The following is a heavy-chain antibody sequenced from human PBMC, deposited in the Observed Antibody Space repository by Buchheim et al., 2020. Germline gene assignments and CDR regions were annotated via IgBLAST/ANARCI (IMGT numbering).Heavy chain of an antibody. J-gene: IGHJ4*02. CDR3: ARQEWLRTLDY. CDR1: GGSIRSGSYY. CDR2: VYYSGST. Sequence: QLQLQESGPGLVKPSETLSLTCTVSGGSIRSGSYYWGWIRQPPGKGLEWIGSVYYSGSTYHNPSLKSRVSISVDTSKTQFSLKLSSVTAAETAVYYCARQEWLRTLDYWGQGTL. V-gene: IGHV4-39*01. D-gene: IGHD5-12*01.